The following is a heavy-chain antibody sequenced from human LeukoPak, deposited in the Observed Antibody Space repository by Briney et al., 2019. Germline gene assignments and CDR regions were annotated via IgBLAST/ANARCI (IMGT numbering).Heavy chain of an antibody. CDR2: IKSKTDGGTT. D-gene: IGHD5-24*01. CDR3: TTDPEMATILGPYYFDY. J-gene: IGHJ4*02. Sequence: GGSLRLSCAASGFTFSSYGMHWVRQAPGKGLEWVGRIKSKTDGGTTDYAAPVKGRFTISRDDSKNTLYLQMNSLKTEDTAVYYCTTDPEMATILGPYYFDYWGQGTLVTVSS. V-gene: IGHV3-15*01. CDR1: GFTFSSYG.